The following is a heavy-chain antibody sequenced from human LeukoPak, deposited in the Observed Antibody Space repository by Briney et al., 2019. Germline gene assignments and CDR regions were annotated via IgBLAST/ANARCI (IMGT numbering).Heavy chain of an antibody. CDR2: ISAYNGNT. Sequence: ASVKVSCKASGYTFTSYGISWVRQAPGQGLEWMGWISAYNGNTNYIQKLQGRVTMTTDTSTSTAYMELRSLRSDDTAVYYCARDGDDYGDYVFDYWGQGTLVTVSS. CDR3: ARDGDDYGDYVFDY. D-gene: IGHD4-17*01. J-gene: IGHJ4*02. CDR1: GYTFTSYG. V-gene: IGHV1-18*01.